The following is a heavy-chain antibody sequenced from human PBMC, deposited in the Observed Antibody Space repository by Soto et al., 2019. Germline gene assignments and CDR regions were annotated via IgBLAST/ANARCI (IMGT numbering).Heavy chain of an antibody. CDR3: AGRITIFGVVILGLDY. V-gene: IGHV3-23*01. Sequence: PGGSLRLSCAASGFTFSSYAMSWVRQAPGKGLEWVSAISGSGGSTYYADSVKGRFTISRDNSKNTLYLQMNSLRAEDTAVYYCAGRITIFGVVILGLDYWGQGTLVTVSS. CDR2: ISGSGGST. J-gene: IGHJ4*02. D-gene: IGHD3-3*01. CDR1: GFTFSSYA.